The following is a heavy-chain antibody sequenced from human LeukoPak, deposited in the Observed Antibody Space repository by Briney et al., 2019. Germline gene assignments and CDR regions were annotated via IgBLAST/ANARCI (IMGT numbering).Heavy chain of an antibody. CDR1: GYTFTVYY. D-gene: IGHD3-10*01. J-gene: IGHJ4*02. CDR2: INPNSGGT. V-gene: IGHV1-2*02. CDR3: AKDSELFYYGFGTDY. Sequence: ASVKVSCKASGYTFTVYYMHWVRQAPGQGLEWMGWINPNSGGTNYAQKFQGRVTMTRDMSISTAYMELSRLRSDDTAVYYCAKDSELFYYGFGTDYWGQGTLVTVSS.